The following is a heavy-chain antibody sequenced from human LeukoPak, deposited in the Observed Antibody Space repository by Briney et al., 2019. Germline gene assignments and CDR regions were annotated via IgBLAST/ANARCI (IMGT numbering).Heavy chain of an antibody. CDR1: GYTLTELS. CDR2: FDPEDGET. CDR3: ATGRANVDTANLDY. D-gene: IGHD5-18*01. J-gene: IGHJ4*02. Sequence: ASVKVSCKVSGYTLTELSMHWVRQAPGKGLEWMGGFDPEDGETIYAQTFQGRVTITEDTSTDTAYMELSSLRSEDTAVYYCATGRANVDTANLDYWGQGTLVTVS. V-gene: IGHV1-24*01.